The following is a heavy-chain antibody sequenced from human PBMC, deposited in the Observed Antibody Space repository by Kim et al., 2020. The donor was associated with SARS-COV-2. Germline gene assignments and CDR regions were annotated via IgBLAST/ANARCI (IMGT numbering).Heavy chain of an antibody. D-gene: IGHD3-16*02. CDR1: GFTFSSYA. CDR2: ISYDGSNK. Sequence: GGSLRLSCAASGFTFSSYAMHWVRQAPGKGLEWVAVISYDGSNKYYVDSVKGRFTISRDNSKNTLYLQMNSLRAEDTAVYYCARDIYDYIWGSYRYTMDYWGQGTLVTVSS. V-gene: IGHV3-30*04. J-gene: IGHJ4*02. CDR3: ARDIYDYIWGSYRYTMDY.